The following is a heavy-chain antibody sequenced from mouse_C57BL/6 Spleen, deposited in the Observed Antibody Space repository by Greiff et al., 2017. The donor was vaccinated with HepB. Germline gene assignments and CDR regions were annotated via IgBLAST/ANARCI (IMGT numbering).Heavy chain of an antibody. V-gene: IGHV3-6*01. J-gene: IGHJ4*01. CDR2: ISYDGSN. Sequence: EVHLVESGPGLVKPSQSLSLTCSVTGYSITSGYYWNWIRQFPGNKLEWMGYISYDGSNNYNPSLKNRISITRDTSKNQFFLKLNSVTTEDTATYYCARRTVVAEAYAMDYWGQGTSVTVSS. D-gene: IGHD1-1*01. CDR1: GYSITSGYY. CDR3: ARRTVVAEAYAMDY.